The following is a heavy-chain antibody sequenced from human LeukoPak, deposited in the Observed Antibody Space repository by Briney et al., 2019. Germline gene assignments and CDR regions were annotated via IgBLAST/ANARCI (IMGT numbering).Heavy chain of an antibody. CDR2: ATPNGDNT. CDR1: GFTCSTYS. D-gene: IGHD3-10*01. Sequence: GGSLRLSCAASGFTCSTYSMSWVRQAPGKGLEWVSAATPNGDNTYYADSVKGRFTISRDNSKNTLYLQMSSLRAEDTAVYYCAKDGWVYWGQGTLVTVSS. J-gene: IGHJ4*02. V-gene: IGHV3-23*01. CDR3: AKDGWVY.